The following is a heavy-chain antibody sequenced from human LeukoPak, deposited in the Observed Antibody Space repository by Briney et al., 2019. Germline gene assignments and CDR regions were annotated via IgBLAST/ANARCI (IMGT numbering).Heavy chain of an antibody. D-gene: IGHD4-11*01. CDR1: GFTFSSYS. CDR3: ARDDYSNYLLDFDY. Sequence: GGSLRLSCAASGFTFSSYSMNWVRQAPGKGLEWVSYISSSSSTIYYADSVKGRFTISRDNAKNSLYLQMNSLRAEDTAVYYCARDDYSNYLLDFDYWGQGTLVTVSS. CDR2: ISSSSSTI. J-gene: IGHJ4*02. V-gene: IGHV3-48*01.